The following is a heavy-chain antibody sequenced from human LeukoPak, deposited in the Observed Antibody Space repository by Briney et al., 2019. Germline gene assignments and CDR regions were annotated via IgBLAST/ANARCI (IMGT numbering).Heavy chain of an antibody. Sequence: PSETLSLTCAVYGGSFSGYYWSWLRQPPGKGLEWIGEINHSGSTNYNPSLKSRVTISVDTSKNQFSLKLSSVTAADTAVYYCARGGSSYYYYYMDVWGKGTTVTVSS. J-gene: IGHJ6*03. CDR2: INHSGST. V-gene: IGHV4-34*01. CDR3: ARGGSSYYYYYMDV. CDR1: GGSFSGYY.